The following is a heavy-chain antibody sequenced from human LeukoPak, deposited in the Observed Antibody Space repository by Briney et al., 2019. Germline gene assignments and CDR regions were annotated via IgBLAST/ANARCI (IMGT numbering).Heavy chain of an antibody. J-gene: IGHJ5*02. CDR1: GGSISSGTYY. Sequence: PSETLSLTCTVSGGSISSGTYYWSWIRQPAGKGLEWIGRVFASGKTNYNPSLKSRVTISVDTSKNQFSLKLNSVTAADTAVYYCARGHIGPWGQGTLVTVSS. D-gene: IGHD2-21*01. CDR2: VFASGKT. V-gene: IGHV4-61*02. CDR3: ARGHIGP.